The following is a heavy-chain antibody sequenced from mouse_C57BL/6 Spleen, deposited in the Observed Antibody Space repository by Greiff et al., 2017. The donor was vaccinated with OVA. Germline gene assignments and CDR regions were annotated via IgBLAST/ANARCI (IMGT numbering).Heavy chain of an antibody. V-gene: IGHV1-18*01. CDR1: GYTFTDYN. CDR2: INPNNGGT. D-gene: IGHD1-1*01. CDR3: ARPTVVPYWYFDV. Sequence: EVQLKQSGPELVKPGASVKIPCKASGYTFTDYNMDWVKQSHGKSLEWIGDINPNNGGTIYNQKFKGKATLTVDKSSSTAYMELRSLTSEDTAVYYCARPTVVPYWYFDVWGTGTTVTVSS. J-gene: IGHJ1*03.